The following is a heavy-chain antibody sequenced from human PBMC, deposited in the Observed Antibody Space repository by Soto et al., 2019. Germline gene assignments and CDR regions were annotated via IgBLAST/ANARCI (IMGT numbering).Heavy chain of an antibody. CDR1: GYTFSTSG. D-gene: IGHD6-6*01. CDR3: AREGPRPYYYYRMDV. V-gene: IGHV1-18*01. J-gene: IGHJ6*04. Sequence: QAQLEQSGAEVKKPGASVKVSCKSSGYTFSTSGISWVRQAPGHGLEWMGCIGTYNGDANYAQRFHGRVTMTTDTSTSTTFMELRSLRADDTAVYYCAREGPRPYYYYRMDVWGKGTTVTVSS. CDR2: IGTYNGDA.